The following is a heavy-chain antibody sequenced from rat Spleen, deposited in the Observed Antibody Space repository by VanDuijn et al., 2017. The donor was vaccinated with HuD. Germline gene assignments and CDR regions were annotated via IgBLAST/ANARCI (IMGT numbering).Heavy chain of an antibody. CDR1: GFSVSDYS. D-gene: IGHD1-6*01. CDR3: ARGRIGHWYFDF. V-gene: IGHV2S63*01. Sequence: VQLKESGPGLVQPSQTLSLTCTVSGFSVSDYSVHWIRQPPGKGLEWMGVLWRGGSTTYNSTLKSRMGISRDTSKNQVFLKMNSLQSEDTTTYYCARGRIGHWYFDFWGPGTMVTVSS. CDR2: LWRGGST. J-gene: IGHJ1*01.